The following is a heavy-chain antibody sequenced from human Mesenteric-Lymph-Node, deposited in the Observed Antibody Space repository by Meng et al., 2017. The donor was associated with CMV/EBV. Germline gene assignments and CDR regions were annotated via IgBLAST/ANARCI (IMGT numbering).Heavy chain of an antibody. V-gene: IGHV1-18*01. J-gene: IGHJ4*02. Sequence: ASVKVSCKASGYTFTNYGITWVRQAPGQGLEWMGWINPYNGDTKYAQKLQGRVSMTTDTSTSTAYLELRSLRSDDTAVYYCARGYCSSPSCFQVFYFDIWGQGTLVTVSS. CDR1: GYTFTNYG. CDR2: INPYNGDT. CDR3: ARGYCSSPSCFQVFYFDI. D-gene: IGHD2-2*01.